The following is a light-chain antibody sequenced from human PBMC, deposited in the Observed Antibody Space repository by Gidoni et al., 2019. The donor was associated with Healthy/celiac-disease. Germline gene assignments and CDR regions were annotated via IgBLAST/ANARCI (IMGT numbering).Light chain of an antibody. Sequence: QSALTQPPSASASPGQSVTISCTGTSSDVGGYNYVSWYQQHPGKAPTLMIYEVSKRPYGVPDRFSGSKSGNTASLTVSGLQAEDEADYYCSSYAGSNNVVFGGGTKLTVL. CDR2: EVS. J-gene: IGLJ2*01. V-gene: IGLV2-8*01. CDR3: SSYAGSNNVV. CDR1: SSDVGGYNY.